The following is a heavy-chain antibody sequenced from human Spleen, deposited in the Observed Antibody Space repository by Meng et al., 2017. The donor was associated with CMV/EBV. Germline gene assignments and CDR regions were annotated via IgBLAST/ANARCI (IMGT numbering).Heavy chain of an antibody. J-gene: IGHJ6*02. CDR1: GFTVSSNY. D-gene: IGHD6-25*01. Sequence: GESLKISCAASGFTVSSNYMSWVRQAPGKGLEWVSVIYSDGNTLYADSVKGRFTISRDNSKNTLYLQMNSLRGEDTAVYYCASDMAADYYYYGMDVWGQGTTVTVSS. V-gene: IGHV3-53*01. CDR3: ASDMAADYYYYGMDV. CDR2: IYSDGNT.